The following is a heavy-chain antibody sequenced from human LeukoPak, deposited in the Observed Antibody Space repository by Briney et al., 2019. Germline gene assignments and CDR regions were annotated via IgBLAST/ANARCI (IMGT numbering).Heavy chain of an antibody. CDR2: IYSGGST. J-gene: IGHJ4*02. V-gene: IGHV3-53*05. Sequence: PGGSLRLSCAASGFTVSSNYMSWVRQASGKGLEWVSVIYSGGSTYYADSVKGRFTISRDNSKNTLYLQMNSLRAEDTAVYYCARVAPNGGYNGFEVYYFDYWGQGTLVTVSS. CDR3: ARVAPNGGYNGFEVYYFDY. D-gene: IGHD5-12*01. CDR1: GFTVSSNY.